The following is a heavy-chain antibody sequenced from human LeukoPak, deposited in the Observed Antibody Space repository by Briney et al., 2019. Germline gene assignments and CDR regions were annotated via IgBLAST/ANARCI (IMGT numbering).Heavy chain of an antibody. CDR1: GFIFSSYS. CDR3: AKGRYFDWLLSPFGY. CDR2: ISGNSVTI. D-gene: IGHD3-9*01. J-gene: IGHJ4*02. Sequence: PGGSLRLSCAASGFIFSSYSMNWVRQAPGKGLEWVSYISGNSVTIYYTDSVKGRFTISRDNAKNSVYLQMNSLRAEDTAVYYCAKGRYFDWLLSPFGYWGQGTLVTVSS. V-gene: IGHV3-48*04.